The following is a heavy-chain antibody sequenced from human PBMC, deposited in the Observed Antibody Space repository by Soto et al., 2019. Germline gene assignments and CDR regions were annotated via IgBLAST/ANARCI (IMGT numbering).Heavy chain of an antibody. V-gene: IGHV1-3*01. CDR3: ARGGGIVVVTAPYDH. D-gene: IGHD2-21*02. CDR2: INAGNGNT. CDR1: GYTFTIYA. J-gene: IGHJ4*02. Sequence: ASVKVSCKASGYTFTIYAMHWVRQAPGQRLEWMGWINAGNGNTKYSQKFQGRVTITRDTSASTAYMELSSLRSEDTAVYYCARGGGIVVVTAPYDHWGQGTLVTVSS.